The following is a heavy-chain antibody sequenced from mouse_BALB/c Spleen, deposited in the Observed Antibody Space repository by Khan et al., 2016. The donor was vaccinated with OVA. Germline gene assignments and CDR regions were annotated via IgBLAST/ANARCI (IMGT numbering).Heavy chain of an antibody. J-gene: IGHJ3*01. Sequence: EVQLVESGGGLVQPGGSLKLSCAASGFDFSRYWMSWVRQAPGKGLEWIGEINPDSSTINYTPSLKDKFIISRDNAKNTLYLQMSKVRSEDTALYYCASYRYTWFAYWGQGTLVTVSA. CDR2: INPDSSTI. CDR1: GFDFSRYW. CDR3: ASYRYTWFAY. V-gene: IGHV4-1*02. D-gene: IGHD2-14*01.